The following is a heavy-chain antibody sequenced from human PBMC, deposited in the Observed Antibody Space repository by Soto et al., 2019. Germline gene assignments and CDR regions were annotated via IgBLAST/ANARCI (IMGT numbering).Heavy chain of an antibody. J-gene: IGHJ4*02. CDR2: ISGSGGST. Sequence: EVQLLESGGGLVQPGGSLRLSCAASGFTFSNYVMIWVRQAPGKGLEWVSGISGSGGSTYYADSVKGRFTISRDNSKNALDLKMNSLRAEDTAVYYCAKALGGSGSYHASDYWGQGTLVTVSS. CDR1: GFTFSNYV. CDR3: AKALGGSGSYHASDY. V-gene: IGHV3-23*01. D-gene: IGHD1-26*01.